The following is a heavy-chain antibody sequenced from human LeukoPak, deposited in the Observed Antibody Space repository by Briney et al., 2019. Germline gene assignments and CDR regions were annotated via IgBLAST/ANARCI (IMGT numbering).Heavy chain of an antibody. D-gene: IGHD3-22*01. CDR1: DDSISDYY. CDR2: INHSGST. CDR3: ARGGGPSGYYFDY. Sequence: SETLSLTCTVSDDSISDYYRGWIRQPPGKGLEWIGEINHSGSTNYNPSLKSRVAISVDTSKNQCSLKLTSVTAADTAVYYCARGGGPSGYYFDYWGQGTLVTVSS. V-gene: IGHV4-34*01. J-gene: IGHJ4*02.